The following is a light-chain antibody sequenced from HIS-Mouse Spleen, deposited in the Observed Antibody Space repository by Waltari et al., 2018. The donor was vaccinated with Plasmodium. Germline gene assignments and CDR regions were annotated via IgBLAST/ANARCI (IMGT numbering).Light chain of an antibody. V-gene: IGLV2-14*01. CDR3: SSYTSSSTLV. J-gene: IGLJ3*02. CDR1: SSDVGGYNY. CDR2: EVS. Sequence: QSALTQPASVSGSPGQSITISCTGTSSDVGGYNYVSWYQQHPGKAPKLMIYEVSNRPSGFSNRFAVSKSGNTASLTISGRQAEDEADYYCSSYTSSSTLVFGGGTKLTVL.